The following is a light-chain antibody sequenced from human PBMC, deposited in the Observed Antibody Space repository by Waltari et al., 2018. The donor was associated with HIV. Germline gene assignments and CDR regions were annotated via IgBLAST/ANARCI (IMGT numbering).Light chain of an antibody. CDR1: SSDLIHYKY. V-gene: IGLV2-14*01. Sequence: QSALTQPASVSGSPGQSITISCSGPSSDLIHYKYLSWYQQFPGKAPKLIIYEVTNRASGVSYRFSGSQSGNTASLTISGLQAEDEGDYYCSSYTTSASLVFGPGTRVTVL. J-gene: IGLJ1*01. CDR3: SSYTTSASLV. CDR2: EVT.